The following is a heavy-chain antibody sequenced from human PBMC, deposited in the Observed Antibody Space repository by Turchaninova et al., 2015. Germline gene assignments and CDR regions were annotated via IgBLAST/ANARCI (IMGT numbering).Heavy chain of an antibody. CDR3: AREVPSSSWSYFDY. CDR2: INWHSGGT. J-gene: IGHJ4*02. D-gene: IGHD6-13*01. CDR1: GYTFTAYY. V-gene: IGHV1-2*06. Sequence: QVQLVQSGAEVENPGASVKVSCKASGYTFTAYYMHWVRQAPGQGLAWMGRINWHSGGTNYAKNVKGTVTMTRDTSISTAYMELRRLRSDDTAVYYCAREVPSSSWSYFDYWGQGTLVTVSS.